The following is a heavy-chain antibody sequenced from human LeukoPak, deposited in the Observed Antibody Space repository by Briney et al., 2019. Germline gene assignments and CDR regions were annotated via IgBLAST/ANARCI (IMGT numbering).Heavy chain of an antibody. CDR3: AKDLLDLSSDY. CDR1: GFTFSAYA. CDR2: ISGSGATT. J-gene: IGHJ4*02. D-gene: IGHD3-16*02. V-gene: IGHV3-23*01. Sequence: TGGSLRLSCAASGFTFSAYAMSWVPQAPGKGLDWVSTISGSGATTYYADSVKGRFTISRDNSKNTLYLQMNSLRAEDTAIYYCAKDLLDLSSDYWGQGTLVTVSS.